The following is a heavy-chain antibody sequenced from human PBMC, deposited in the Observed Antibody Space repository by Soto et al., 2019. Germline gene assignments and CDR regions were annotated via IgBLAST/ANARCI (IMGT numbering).Heavy chain of an antibody. J-gene: IGHJ5*02. CDR2: INPNSGGT. D-gene: IGHD2-15*01. Sequence: QVQLVRSGAEVKKPGASVKVSCKASGYTFSGYYMHWVRQAPGQGLEWMGWINPNSGGTNYAQKFQGWVTMTRDTSISTAYMELSGLRSDDTAVYYCARGGDLYCSGGSRYSWFDPWGQGTLVTVSS. CDR3: ARGGDLYCSGGSRYSWFDP. CDR1: GYTFSGYY. V-gene: IGHV1-2*04.